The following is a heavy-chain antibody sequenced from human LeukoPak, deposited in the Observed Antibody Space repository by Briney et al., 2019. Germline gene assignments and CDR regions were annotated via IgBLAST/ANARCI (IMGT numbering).Heavy chain of an antibody. D-gene: IGHD3-22*01. Sequence: ASVKVSCKVSGYTFTDYYMHWVQQAPGKGLEWMGLVDPEDGETIYAEKFQGRVTITADTSTDTAYMELSSLRSEDTAVYYCARSRYYYDSSGYYFDNWGQETLVTVS. CDR3: ARSRYYYDSSGYYFDN. CDR2: VDPEDGET. V-gene: IGHV1-69-2*01. CDR1: GYTFTDYY. J-gene: IGHJ4*02.